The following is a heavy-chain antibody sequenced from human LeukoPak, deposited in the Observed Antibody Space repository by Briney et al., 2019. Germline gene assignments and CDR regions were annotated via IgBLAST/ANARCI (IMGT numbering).Heavy chain of an antibody. D-gene: IGHD3-10*01. V-gene: IGHV4-59*01. CDR3: ARGRGSSRAFDI. J-gene: IGHJ3*02. CDR2: IYYSGST. CDR1: GGSISSYY. Sequence: SETLSLTCTVSGGSISSYYWSWIRQPPGKGLEWIGYIYYSGSTNYNPSLKSRVTISVDTSKNQFSLKLSSVTAADTAVYYCARGRGSSRAFDIWGQGTMVTVSS.